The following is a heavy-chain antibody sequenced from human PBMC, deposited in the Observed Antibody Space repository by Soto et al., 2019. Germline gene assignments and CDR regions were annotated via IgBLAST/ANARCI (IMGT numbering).Heavy chain of an antibody. CDR1: GGSISSGDYY. Sequence: SETLSLTCTVSGGSISSGDYYWSWIRQPPGKGLEWIGYIYYSGSTYYNPSLKSRVTISVDTSKNQFSLKLSSATAADTAVYYCAREGTGFTMVRGVITHAAYYFDYWGQGTLVTVSS. D-gene: IGHD3-10*01. V-gene: IGHV4-30-4*01. CDR2: IYYSGST. CDR3: AREGTGFTMVRGVITHAAYYFDY. J-gene: IGHJ4*02.